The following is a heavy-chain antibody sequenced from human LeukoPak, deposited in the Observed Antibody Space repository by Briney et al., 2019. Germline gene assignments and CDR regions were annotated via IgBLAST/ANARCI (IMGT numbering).Heavy chain of an antibody. CDR3: AKVDI. V-gene: IGHV3-30*02. CDR1: GFTFSNYG. CDR2: IRYDGTNK. Sequence: PGGSLRLPCAASGFTFSNYGIHWVRQAPGKGLEWVAFIRYDGTNKYHADSVKGRFTISRDNSKNTLYLQMNSLRAEDTAVYYCAKVDIWGQGTMVTVSS. J-gene: IGHJ3*02.